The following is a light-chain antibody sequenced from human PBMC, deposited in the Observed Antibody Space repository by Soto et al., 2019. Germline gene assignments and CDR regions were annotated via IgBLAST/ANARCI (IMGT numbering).Light chain of an antibody. CDR1: QSVSSSY. CDR2: GAS. Sequence: ETLLTQSPVTMCLYPGERARLCCRASQSVSSSYLAWYQQKPGQDHRLLIYGASSRATGIPDRFSGSGSGTDFTLTISRLEPEEFAVYYCQQYGSSPWTFGQGTKVDIK. J-gene: IGKJ1*01. V-gene: IGKV3-20*01. CDR3: QQYGSSPWT.